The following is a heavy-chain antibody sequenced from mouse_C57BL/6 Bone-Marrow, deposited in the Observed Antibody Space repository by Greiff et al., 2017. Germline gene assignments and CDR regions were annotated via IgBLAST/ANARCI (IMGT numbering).Heavy chain of an antibody. CDR1: GYTFTSYW. D-gene: IGHD1-1*01. V-gene: IGHV1-52*01. Sequence: VQLQQPGAELVRPGSSVKLSCKASGYTFTSYWMHWVKQRPIQGLEWIGNIDPSDSETHYNQKFKDKATLTVDKSSSTAYMQLSSLTSEDSAVYYCANRGGYYYGSSGYFDVWGTGTTVTVSS. J-gene: IGHJ1*03. CDR2: IDPSDSET. CDR3: ANRGGYYYGSSGYFDV.